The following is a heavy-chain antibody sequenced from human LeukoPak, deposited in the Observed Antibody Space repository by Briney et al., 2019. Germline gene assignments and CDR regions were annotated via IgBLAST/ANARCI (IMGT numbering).Heavy chain of an antibody. CDR2: ISGDGGST. J-gene: IGHJ6*02. CDR3: AKVQTGAGIGWYYYYGMDV. CDR1: GFTFDDYA. V-gene: IGHV3-43*02. Sequence: GGSLRLSCAASGFTFDDYAMHWVRQAPGKGLESFSLISGDGGSTYYADSVKGRFTISRDNSKNSLYLQMNSLRTEDTALYYCAKVQTGAGIGWYYYYGMDVWGQGTTVTVSS. D-gene: IGHD2-15*01.